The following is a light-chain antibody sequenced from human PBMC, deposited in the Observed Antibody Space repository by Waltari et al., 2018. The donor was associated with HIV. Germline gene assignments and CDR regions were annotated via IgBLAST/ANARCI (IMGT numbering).Light chain of an antibody. CDR1: SSDVGVYDS. V-gene: IGLV2-11*01. CDR2: EVI. Sequence: QAALTQLRSVFGSPGQSATISCTRTSSDVGVYDSVSWYLQHPGKVPKLTIYEVIKRPSGVPDRFSGSKSGNTASLTISGLQTEDEADYFCCSYAGTYTYVLFGGGTKLTVL. J-gene: IGLJ3*02. CDR3: CSYAGTYTYVL.